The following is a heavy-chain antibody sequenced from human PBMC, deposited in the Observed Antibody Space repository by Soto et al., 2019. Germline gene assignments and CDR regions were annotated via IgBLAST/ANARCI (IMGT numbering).Heavy chain of an antibody. V-gene: IGHV5-51*01. J-gene: IGHJ4*02. CDR1: GYTFSNFW. D-gene: IGHD6-13*01. CDR2: IYPGDQET. CDR3: ARSPRSSPYFDY. Sequence: GSLKISCQCSGYTFSNFWIGWVRQLPGRGLEWMGIIYPGDQETRYSPSFHGKVTISADKSINTAYLQWNSLEASDTAFYFCARSPRSSPYFDYWGQGALVTVSS.